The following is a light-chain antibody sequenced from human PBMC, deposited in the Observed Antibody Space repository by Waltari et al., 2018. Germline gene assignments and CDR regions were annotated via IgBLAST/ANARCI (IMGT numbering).Light chain of an antibody. CDR2: DVT. CDR1: SRAVGGYNF. CDR3: SSYTTSSTRV. V-gene: IGLV2-14*03. Sequence: QSALTQPASVSGSPGQSITTSCTGTSRAVGGYNFASWYQQHQGKAPNLIIYDVTNRPSGVSTRFSGSKSGNTASLTISGLQTEDEADYYCSSYTTSSTRVFGGGTKLTVL. J-gene: IGLJ3*02.